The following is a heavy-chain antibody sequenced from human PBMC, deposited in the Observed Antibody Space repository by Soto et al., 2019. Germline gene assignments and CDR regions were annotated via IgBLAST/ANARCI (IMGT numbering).Heavy chain of an antibody. CDR1: GFTFSSYA. CDR3: AKDEYCSGGSCYSHGYYYYMDV. J-gene: IGHJ6*03. D-gene: IGHD2-15*01. Sequence: EVQLLESGGGLVQPGGSLRLSCAASGFTFSSYAMSWVRQAPGKGLEWVASISGSGGSTYYADSVKGRFTISRDNSKNTLYLQMNRLRGEDTAVYYCAKDEYCSGGSCYSHGYYYYMDVWGKGTTVTVSS. CDR2: ISGSGGST. V-gene: IGHV3-23*01.